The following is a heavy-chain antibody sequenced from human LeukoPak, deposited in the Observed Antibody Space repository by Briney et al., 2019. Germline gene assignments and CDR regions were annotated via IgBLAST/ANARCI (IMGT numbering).Heavy chain of an antibody. Sequence: GGSLRLSCVASGFTFNNHAMTWVRQAPGKAPEWFSSMSGSVRSIHYADSVKGRFTMSRDNSKNTLYLQMNSLRAEDTAVYYCAKDRGDYFDYWGQGTLVTVSS. J-gene: IGHJ4*02. CDR1: GFTFNNHA. V-gene: IGHV3-23*01. CDR2: MSGSVRSI. CDR3: AKDRGDYFDY.